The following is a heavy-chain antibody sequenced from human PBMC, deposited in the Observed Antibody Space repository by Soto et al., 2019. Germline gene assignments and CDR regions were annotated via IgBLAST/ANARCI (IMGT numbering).Heavy chain of an antibody. CDR2: ISYDGSNK. J-gene: IGHJ4*02. D-gene: IGHD1-26*01. V-gene: IGHV3-30*18. CDR3: AKGESGSYFAY. Sequence: VQLVESGGGVVQPGRSLRLSCAASGFTFSSYGMHWVRQAPGKGLEWVAVISYDGSNKYYADSVKGRFTISRDNSKNTLYLQMNSLRAEDTAVYYCAKGESGSYFAYWGQGTLVTVSS. CDR1: GFTFSSYG.